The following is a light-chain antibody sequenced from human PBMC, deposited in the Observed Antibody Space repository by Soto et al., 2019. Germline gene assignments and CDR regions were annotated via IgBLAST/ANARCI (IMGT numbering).Light chain of an antibody. CDR1: TSNIGTNT. V-gene: IGLV1-44*01. CDR2: HNT. CDR3: AAWDDSLNGVI. J-gene: IGLJ2*01. Sequence: QSVLTQPPSASGTPGQRVTISCSGGTSNIGTNTVNWYQQVPGTAPKLLLYHNTHRPSGVPDRFSGSKSGTSASLAISGLQSEDEADYYCAAWDDSLNGVIFGAGTKVTVL.